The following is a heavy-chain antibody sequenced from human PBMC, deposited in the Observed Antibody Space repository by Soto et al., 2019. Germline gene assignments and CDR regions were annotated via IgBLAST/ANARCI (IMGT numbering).Heavy chain of an antibody. J-gene: IGHJ5*02. CDR1: GYTFTSYG. V-gene: IGHV1-18*04. CDR3: ARQIAAAGNNWFDP. CDR2: ISAYNGNT. Sequence: AAVKVSCKASGYTFTSYGISWVRQAPGQGLEWMGWISAYNGNTNYAQKLQGRVTMTTDTSTGTAYMELRSLRSDDTAVYYCARQIAAAGNNWFDPWGQGTLVTVSS. D-gene: IGHD6-13*01.